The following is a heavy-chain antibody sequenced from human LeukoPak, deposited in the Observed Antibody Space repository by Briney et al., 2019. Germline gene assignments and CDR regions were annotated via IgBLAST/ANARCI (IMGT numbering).Heavy chain of an antibody. V-gene: IGHV1-69*13. CDR1: GGTFSRYA. CDR3: ATRPSGSYYLSFDY. Sequence: GASVKVSCKASGGTFSRYAINGVRQAPGQGLEWMGGIIPFFGTANYAQKFQGRVTITADESTSTAYMELSSLRSEDTAVYYCATRPSGSYYLSFDYWGQGTLVTVSS. D-gene: IGHD1-26*01. CDR2: IIPFFGTA. J-gene: IGHJ4*02.